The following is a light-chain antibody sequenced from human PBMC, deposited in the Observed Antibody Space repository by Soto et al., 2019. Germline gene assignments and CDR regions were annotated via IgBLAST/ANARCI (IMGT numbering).Light chain of an antibody. J-gene: IGKJ1*01. CDR3: QQCATSPLT. CDR2: DAS. CDR1: QSVTKNY. Sequence: EIVLTQSPGTLSLSPGERATLSCRASQSVTKNYLAWYQQKPGQAPRLLIDDASRRATGIPDRFSGSGSGTDFTLTISRLEPEGSAVYYCQQCATSPLTFAQGTNVEIK. V-gene: IGKV3-20*01.